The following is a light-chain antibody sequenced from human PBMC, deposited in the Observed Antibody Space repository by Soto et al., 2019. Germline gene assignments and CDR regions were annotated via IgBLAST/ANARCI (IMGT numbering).Light chain of an antibody. CDR3: QQTYSALWT. CDR2: GAS. CDR1: QSISSH. J-gene: IGKJ1*01. Sequence: DIQMTQSPSSLSASVGDRVTITCRTSQSISSHLSWYHQKPGKAPKLLIYGASNLQTGVPSRFSGSGSGTDFTLTISSLQPEDFATYYCQQTYSALWTFGQGTKVEIK. V-gene: IGKV1-39*01.